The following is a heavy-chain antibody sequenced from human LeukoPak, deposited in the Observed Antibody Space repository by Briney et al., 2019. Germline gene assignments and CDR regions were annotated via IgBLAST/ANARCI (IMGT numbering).Heavy chain of an antibody. D-gene: IGHD3-10*01. CDR1: GYTFTSYA. CDR2: INAGNGNT. V-gene: IGHV1-3*01. J-gene: IGHJ4*02. Sequence: ASVKVSCKASGYTFTSYAMHWVRQAPGQRLEWMGWINAGNGNTKYSQKFQGRVTMTEDTSTDTAYMELSSLRSEDTAVYYCAKDINYYGSGSFGVLDYWGQGTLVTVSS. CDR3: AKDINYYGSGSFGVLDY.